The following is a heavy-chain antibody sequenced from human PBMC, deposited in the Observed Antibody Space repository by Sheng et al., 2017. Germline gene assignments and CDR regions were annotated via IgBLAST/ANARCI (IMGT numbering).Heavy chain of an antibody. J-gene: IGHJ5*02. CDR2: IKNQANSYTT. D-gene: IGHD3-22*01. V-gene: IGHV3-72*01. Sequence: VQLVESGGGLVQPGGSLRLSCAASGFTFSDHYMDWVRQAPGKGLEWVGRIKNQANSYTTQYAASVKGRFIISRDDSKNSLDLQMNSLKTEDTAVYYCACLFDNSGNYRVPWGQGTLVTVSS. CDR3: ACLFDNSGNYRVP. CDR1: GFTFSDHY.